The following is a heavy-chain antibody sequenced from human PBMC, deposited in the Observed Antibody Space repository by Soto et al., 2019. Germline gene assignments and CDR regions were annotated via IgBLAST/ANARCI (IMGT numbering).Heavy chain of an antibody. Sequence: QITLKESGPTLVKPTETLTLTCTFSGLSLSTSGVGVGWIRQPPGKALEWLALIFWNDDKRYSPSLKSRLTITTGTSRNQVVLTMTNMDPVDTATYYCAHRPGITPFGVEKFYFDYWGRGTLVTVSS. J-gene: IGHJ4*02. V-gene: IGHV2-5*01. CDR3: AHRPGITPFGVEKFYFDY. CDR1: GLSLSTSGVG. D-gene: IGHD3-3*01. CDR2: IFWNDDK.